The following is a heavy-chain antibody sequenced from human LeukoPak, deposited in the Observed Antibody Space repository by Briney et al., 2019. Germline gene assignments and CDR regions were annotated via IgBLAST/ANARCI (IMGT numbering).Heavy chain of an antibody. CDR2: INHSGST. CDR1: VGSFSGYY. J-gene: IGHJ5*02. Sequence: PSETLSLTCAVYVGSFSGYYWSWIRPPPGKGLEWIGEINHSGSTNYNPPLQSRVTISVDTSKHQFPLNLTSVTSAATAVYYCARGVTNCRGGSCNSRHNWFDPWGQGTLVTVSS. CDR3: ARGVTNCRGGSCNSRHNWFDP. D-gene: IGHD2-15*01. V-gene: IGHV4-34*01.